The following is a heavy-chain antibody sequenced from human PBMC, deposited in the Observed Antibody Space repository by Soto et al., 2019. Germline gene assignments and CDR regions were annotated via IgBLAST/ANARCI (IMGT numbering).Heavy chain of an antibody. Sequence: SETLSLTCAVSGGSISSSSWWSWVRQPPGKGLEWIGEIYQSGSTKYNPSLKSRVTISVDKSKNQFSLKLSSVTAADTAVYYCARVGYCSGGSCYPVYYGMDVWGQGTTVTVSS. CDR3: ARVGYCSGGSCYPVYYGMDV. J-gene: IGHJ6*02. CDR1: GGSISSSSW. D-gene: IGHD2-15*01. V-gene: IGHV4-4*02. CDR2: IYQSGST.